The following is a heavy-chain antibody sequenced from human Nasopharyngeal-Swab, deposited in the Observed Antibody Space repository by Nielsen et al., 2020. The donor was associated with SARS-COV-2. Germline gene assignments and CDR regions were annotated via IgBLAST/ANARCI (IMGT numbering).Heavy chain of an antibody. J-gene: IGHJ4*02. Sequence: GESLKISCAASGFTFSSYWMHWVRQAPGKGLVWVSRINSEGSSTSYADSVKGRFTISRDNAKNTLYLQMNSLRAEDTAVYYCARVLGAYDSSGYPPGYWGQGTLVTVSS. CDR3: ARVLGAYDSSGYPPGY. D-gene: IGHD3-22*01. V-gene: IGHV3-74*01. CDR2: INSEGSST. CDR1: GFTFSSYW.